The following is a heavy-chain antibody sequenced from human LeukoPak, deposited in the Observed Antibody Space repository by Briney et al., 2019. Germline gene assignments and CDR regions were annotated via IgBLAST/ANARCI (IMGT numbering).Heavy chain of an antibody. V-gene: IGHV3-11*01. Sequence: GGSLRLSCAASGFTFSDYYMSWIRQAPGKGLEWVSYISSSGSTIYYADSVKGRFTISRDNAKNSLYLQMNSLRAADTALYYCAKDIGSSSDAFDIWGQGTLVTVSS. CDR3: AKDIGSSSDAFDI. CDR1: GFTFSDYY. CDR2: ISSSGSTI. J-gene: IGHJ3*02. D-gene: IGHD3-10*01.